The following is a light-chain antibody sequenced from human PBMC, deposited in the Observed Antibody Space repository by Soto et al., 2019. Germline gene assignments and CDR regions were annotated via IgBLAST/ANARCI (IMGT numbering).Light chain of an antibody. CDR2: GNS. Sequence: SVLTQPLSVSGAPGQRVTISCTGSSSNIGAGYDVHWYQQLPGTAPKLLIYGNSNRPSGVPDRFSGSKSGTSASLAITGLQAEDEADYYCQSYDSSLSAYVFGTGTKVTVL. J-gene: IGLJ1*01. CDR3: QSYDSSLSAYV. CDR1: SSNIGAGYD. V-gene: IGLV1-40*01.